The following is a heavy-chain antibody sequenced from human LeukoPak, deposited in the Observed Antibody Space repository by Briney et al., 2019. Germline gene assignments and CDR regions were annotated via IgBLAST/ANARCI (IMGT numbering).Heavy chain of an antibody. D-gene: IGHD3-10*01. Sequence: SGGSLRLSCAASGFTVSSNYMSWVRQAPGRGLEWIGSSYYSGSTYYNPSLKSRVTISVDTSKNQFSLKLSSVTAADTAVYYCARHAQYGSGRNWFDPWGQGTLVTVSS. J-gene: IGHJ5*02. CDR1: GFTVSSNY. CDR2: SYYSGST. CDR3: ARHAQYGSGRNWFDP. V-gene: IGHV4-39*01.